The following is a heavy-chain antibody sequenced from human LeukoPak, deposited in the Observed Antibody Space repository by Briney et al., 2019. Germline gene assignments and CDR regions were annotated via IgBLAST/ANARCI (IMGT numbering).Heavy chain of an antibody. CDR2: IWYDGSNK. D-gene: IGHD3-3*01. CDR1: GFTFDDYA. J-gene: IGHJ6*02. Sequence: GRSLRLSCAASGFTFDDYAMHWVRQAPGKGLEWVAVIWYDGSNKYYADSVKGRFTISRDNSKNTLYLQMNSLRAEDTAVYYCARVSTYYDFWSGWTDYYYGMDVWGQGTTVTVSS. V-gene: IGHV3-33*08. CDR3: ARVSTYYDFWSGWTDYYYGMDV.